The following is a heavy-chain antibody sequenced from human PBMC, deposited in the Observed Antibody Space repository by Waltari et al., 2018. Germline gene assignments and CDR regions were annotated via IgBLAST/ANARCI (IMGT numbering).Heavy chain of an antibody. D-gene: IGHD2-21*01. J-gene: IGHJ4*02. CDR3: AMGFCGEECYILEK. CDR1: GYSFSNYA. CDR2: INTGNGNT. V-gene: IGHV1-3*03. Sequence: QVQLVQSGAEVKNPGASVKVSCKSSGYSFSNYAIHWLRQAPGHRLEWIGRINTGNGNTVYSQECQGRVTITRDTSASTAFMELNSLRSEDMAVYYCAMGFCGEECYILEKWGQGTLVTVSS.